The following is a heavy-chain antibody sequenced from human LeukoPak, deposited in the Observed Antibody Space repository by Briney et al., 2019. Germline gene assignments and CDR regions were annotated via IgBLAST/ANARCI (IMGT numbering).Heavy chain of an antibody. J-gene: IGHJ4*02. D-gene: IGHD6-6*01. CDR1: GYTFTSYD. V-gene: IGHV1-8*01. CDR3: ARGRLIAARWVD. Sequence: ASVKVSCKASGYTFTSYDINWVRQATGQGLEWMGWMNPNSGNTGYAQKFQGRVTMTRNTSISTAYMELSSLSSEDTAVYYCARGRLIAARWVDSGQGTLVTVSS. CDR2: MNPNSGNT.